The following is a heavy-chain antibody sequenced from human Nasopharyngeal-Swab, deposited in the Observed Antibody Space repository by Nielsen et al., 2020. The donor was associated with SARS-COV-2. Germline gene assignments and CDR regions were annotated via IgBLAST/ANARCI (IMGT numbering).Heavy chain of an antibody. CDR3: ATYYYDSSGYLVVDY. CDR2: MNPNSGNT. D-gene: IGHD3-22*01. V-gene: IGHV1-8*01. J-gene: IGHJ4*02. Sequence: ASVKVSCKASGYTFTSYDINWVRQATGQGLEWMGWMNPNSGNTGYAQKFQGRVTMHRNTSISTAYMELSSLRSEDTAVYYCATYYYDSSGYLVVDYWGQGTLVTVSS. CDR1: GYTFTSYD.